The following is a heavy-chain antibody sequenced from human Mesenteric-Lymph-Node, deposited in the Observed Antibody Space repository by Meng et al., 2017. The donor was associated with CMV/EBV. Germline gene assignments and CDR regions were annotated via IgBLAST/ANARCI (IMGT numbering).Heavy chain of an antibody. V-gene: IGHV3-66*01. Sequence: EAGVGLGLPGGSLSLSCAASGVNVRDKYMSWVRQAPGQGLEWVCIIYRGDNNYYMDSVKDRFTVSRDNSKNTMYLQMNSLRVEDTAVYYCTGDSVSNPNLDYWGQGTLVTVSS. CDR1: GVNVRDKY. J-gene: IGHJ4*02. CDR2: IYRGDNN. D-gene: IGHD3-10*01. CDR3: TGDSVSNPNLDY.